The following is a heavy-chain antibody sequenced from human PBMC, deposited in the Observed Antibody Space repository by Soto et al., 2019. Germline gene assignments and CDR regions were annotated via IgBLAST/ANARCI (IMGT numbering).Heavy chain of an antibody. CDR2: ISSSGSTI. CDR1: GFTFSDYY. Sequence: PGGSLRLSCAASGFTFSDYYMSWIRQAPGTGLEWVSYISSSGSTIYYADSVKGRFTISRDNAKNSLYLQMNSLRAEDTAVYYCAREYSSSRAGFYYYYGMDVWGQGTTVTVSS. D-gene: IGHD6-6*01. V-gene: IGHV3-11*01. J-gene: IGHJ6*02. CDR3: AREYSSSRAGFYYYYGMDV.